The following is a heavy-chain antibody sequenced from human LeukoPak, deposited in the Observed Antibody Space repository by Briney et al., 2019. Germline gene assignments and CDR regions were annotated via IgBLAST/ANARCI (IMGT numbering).Heavy chain of an antibody. CDR3: ASQHPNYYYYYGMDV. D-gene: IGHD6-13*01. J-gene: IGHJ6*02. CDR2: IYTSGST. CDR1: GGSISSYY. V-gene: IGHV4-4*07. Sequence: PSETLSLTCTVSGGSISSYYWSWIRQPAGKGLEWIGRIYTSGSTNYNPSLKSRVTMSVDTSKNQFSLKLSSVTAADTGVYYCASQHPNYYYYYGMDVWGQGTTVTVSS.